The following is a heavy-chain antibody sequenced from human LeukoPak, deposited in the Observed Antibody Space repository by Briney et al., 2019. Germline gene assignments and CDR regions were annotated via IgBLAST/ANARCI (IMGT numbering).Heavy chain of an antibody. Sequence: SVKVSCKASGGTFSSYSISWVRQAPGQGLEWMGRISPILGIANYAQKVQGRLTLTADKSTSTTYMELSSLNSEDTAVYYCARTTGMPDGNWFDPWGQGTLVTVSS. D-gene: IGHD1-1*01. J-gene: IGHJ5*02. CDR3: ARTTGMPDGNWFDP. CDR2: ISPILGIA. CDR1: GGTFSSYS. V-gene: IGHV1-69*02.